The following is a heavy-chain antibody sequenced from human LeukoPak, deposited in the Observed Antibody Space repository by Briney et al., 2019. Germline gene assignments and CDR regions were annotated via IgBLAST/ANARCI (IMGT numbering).Heavy chain of an antibody. J-gene: IGHJ4*02. V-gene: IGHV4-39*01. D-gene: IGHD5-12*01. CDR3: ARQGWLRFGGFDY. CDR1: GGSISSSNHY. Sequence: SETLSLTCTVSGGSISSSNHYWGWIRQPPGQGLEWIGEINHSGSTNYNPSLKSRVTISVDTSKNQFSLKLSSVTAADTAVYYCARQGWLRFGGFDYWGQGTLVTVSS. CDR2: INHSGST.